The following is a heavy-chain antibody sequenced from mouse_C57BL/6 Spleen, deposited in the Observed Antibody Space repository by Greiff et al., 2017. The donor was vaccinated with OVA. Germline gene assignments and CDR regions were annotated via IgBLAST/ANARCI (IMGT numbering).Heavy chain of an antibody. CDR3: ASTDYYGSSYDYFDY. Sequence: EVKLQQSGPELVKPGASVKMSCKASGYTFTDYNMHWVKQSHGKSLEWIGYINPNNGGTSYNQKFKGKATLTVNKSSSTAYMELRSLTSEDSAVYYCASTDYYGSSYDYFDYWGQGTTLTVSS. J-gene: IGHJ2*01. V-gene: IGHV1-22*01. D-gene: IGHD1-1*01. CDR2: INPNNGGT. CDR1: GYTFTDYN.